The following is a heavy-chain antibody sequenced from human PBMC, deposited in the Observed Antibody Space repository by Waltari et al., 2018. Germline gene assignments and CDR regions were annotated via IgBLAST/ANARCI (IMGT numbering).Heavy chain of an antibody. CDR2: ISYDVSKK. Sequence: QVQLVESGGGVVQPGRSLRLSCAASGFTFSSYAMHWVRQAPGKGVEWGAVISYDVSKKYYADSVKGRFTISRDNSKNTLYLQMNSLRAEDTAVYYCARDNIAVAATGGMDVWGQGTTVTVSS. V-gene: IGHV3-30*16. J-gene: IGHJ6*02. CDR3: ARDNIAVAATGGMDV. CDR1: GFTFSSYA. D-gene: IGHD6-19*01.